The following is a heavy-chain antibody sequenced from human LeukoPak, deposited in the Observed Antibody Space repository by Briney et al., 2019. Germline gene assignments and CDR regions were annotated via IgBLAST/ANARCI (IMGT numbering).Heavy chain of an antibody. CDR3: ARGQWFGELNPSGWFDS. V-gene: IGHV3-11*01. CDR2: ISSSGSTI. D-gene: IGHD3-10*01. J-gene: IGHJ5*01. CDR1: GFTFSDYY. Sequence: GGSLRLSCAASGFTFSDYYMSWIRQAPGKGLEWVSYISSSGSTIYYADSVEGRFTISRDNAKNSLYLQMNSLRAEDTAVYYCARGQWFGELNPSGWFDSWGQGTLVTVSS.